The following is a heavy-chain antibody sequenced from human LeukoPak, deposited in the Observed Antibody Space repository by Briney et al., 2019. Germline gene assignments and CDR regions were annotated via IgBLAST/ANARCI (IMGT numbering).Heavy chain of an antibody. D-gene: IGHD4-11*01. CDR1: GYTFTSYY. Sequence: ASVKVSCKASGYTFTSYYMHWVRQAPGQGLEWMGIINPNSGGTNYAQKFQGWVTMTRDTSISTAYMELSRLRSDDTAVYYCARGGSRLQVGVFDYWGQGTLVTVSS. CDR2: INPNSGGT. V-gene: IGHV1-2*04. J-gene: IGHJ4*02. CDR3: ARGGSRLQVGVFDY.